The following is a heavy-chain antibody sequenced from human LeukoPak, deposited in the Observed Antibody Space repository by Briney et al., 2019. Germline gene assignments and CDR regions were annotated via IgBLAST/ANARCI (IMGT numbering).Heavy chain of an antibody. J-gene: IGHJ4*02. CDR3: AKDLNYGFDY. V-gene: IGHV3-23*01. CDR1: GFTFSSYA. Sequence: GGSLRLSCAASGFTFSSYAMSWVRQAPGKGLEWVSALSGSGDKTFYADSVKGRFTISRDNSKNTLYLQMNSLRAEDTAVYYCAKDLNYGFDYWGQGTLVTVSS. D-gene: IGHD4-11*01. CDR2: LSGSGDKT.